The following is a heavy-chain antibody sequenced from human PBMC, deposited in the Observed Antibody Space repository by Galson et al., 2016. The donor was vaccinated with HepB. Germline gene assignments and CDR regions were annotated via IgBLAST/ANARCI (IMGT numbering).Heavy chain of an antibody. D-gene: IGHD4-17*01. Sequence: QSGAEVKKPGESLKISCKGSGYNFPTYWIGWVRQMPGKALEWMGIIYPGDSNVRYSPSFQGQVTISADKSRTTAYLQWSSLKASDTAIYYCARHWENYGGLDKWGQGTLVTVSS. CDR2: IYPGDSNV. CDR1: GYNFPTYW. V-gene: IGHV5-51*01. CDR3: ARHWENYGGLDK. J-gene: IGHJ4*02.